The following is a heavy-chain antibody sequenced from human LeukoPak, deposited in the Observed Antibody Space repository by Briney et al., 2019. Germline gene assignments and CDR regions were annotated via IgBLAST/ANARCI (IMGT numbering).Heavy chain of an antibody. CDR3: ARRVDILTGYYDY. Sequence: SETLSLTCTVSGGSISSSSYYWGWIRQPPGKGLEWIGSIYHSGSTYYNPSLKSRVTISVDTSKNQFSLKLSSVTAADTAVCYCARRVDILTGYYDYWGQGTLVTVSS. CDR1: GGSISSSSYY. D-gene: IGHD3-9*01. CDR2: IYHSGST. V-gene: IGHV4-39*01. J-gene: IGHJ4*02.